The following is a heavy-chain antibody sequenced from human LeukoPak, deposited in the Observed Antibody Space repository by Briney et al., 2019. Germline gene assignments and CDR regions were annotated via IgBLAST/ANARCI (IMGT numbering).Heavy chain of an antibody. J-gene: IGHJ3*02. V-gene: IGHV3-53*01. D-gene: IGHD2/OR15-2a*01. CDR3: ARNILFAFDI. CDR1: GLTVSSSY. CDR2: IYNDGST. Sequence: GWSLRLSCAASGLTVSSSYMSWVRQAPGKGPEWVSIIYNDGSTYYADSMKGRFTISRDNSKNTLYLQVNSLRAEDTAMYYCARNILFAFDIWGQGTMVTASS.